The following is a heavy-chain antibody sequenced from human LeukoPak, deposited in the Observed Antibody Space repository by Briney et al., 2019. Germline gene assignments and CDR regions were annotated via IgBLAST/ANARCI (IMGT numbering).Heavy chain of an antibody. V-gene: IGHV4-4*07. D-gene: IGHD3-10*01. CDR3: AKTYGSAMGFDS. CDR1: GGSISSYY. CDR2: IYTTENT. Sequence: SETLSLTCTVSGGSISSYYWSWIRQTAGKGLEWIGRIYTTENTNYNPSLKSRVTISIDKSKNQFSLKLGSMTAADTALYYCAKTYGSAMGFDSWGQGTLVTVSS. J-gene: IGHJ5*01.